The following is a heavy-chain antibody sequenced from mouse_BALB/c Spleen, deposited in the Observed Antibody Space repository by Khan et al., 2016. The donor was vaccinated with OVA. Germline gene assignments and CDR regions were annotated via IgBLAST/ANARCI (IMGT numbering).Heavy chain of an antibody. V-gene: IGHV1S135*01. J-gene: IGHJ3*01. CDR2: IDPFSGGT. CDR3: TRHGYVAWFTY. D-gene: IGHD2-2*01. CDR1: GYSFTSYY. Sequence: VQLQQSGPELMKPGASVKISCKASGYSFTSYYIHWVMQSHGKSLEWIGYIDPFSGGTSYNQKFKGKATLTVDKSSSTAYIQLSNLTSADSAVYYCTRHGYVAWFTYWGQGTLVTVAA.